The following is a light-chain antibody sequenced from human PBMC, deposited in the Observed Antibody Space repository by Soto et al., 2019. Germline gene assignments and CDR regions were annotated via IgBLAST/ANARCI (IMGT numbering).Light chain of an antibody. J-gene: IGKJ2*01. CDR2: GAS. Sequence: EIVLTQSPGTLSLSPGERATLSCRASQSMSSSYLAWYQQKPGQAPRLLFYGASSRATGIPDRFSGSGSGTDFTLTISRLEPEDFAVYYCQQYGSSPYTFGQGTKLEIK. CDR3: QQYGSSPYT. V-gene: IGKV3-20*01. CDR1: QSMSSSY.